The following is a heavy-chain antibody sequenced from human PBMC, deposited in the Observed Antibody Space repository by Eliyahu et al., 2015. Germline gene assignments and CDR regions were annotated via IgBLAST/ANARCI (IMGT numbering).Heavy chain of an antibody. V-gene: IGHV3-23*01. CDR1: GFTFGTYA. Sequence: EVQLLESGGGLVQPGGSLRLPCAASGFTFGTYAMSWVRQAPGKGLEWVSSISGSGGSTYYADSVKGHFTISRDNSKNTVYLQMNSLRAEDTAVYYCANRVGPVAGIIEYWGQGTLVTVSS. D-gene: IGHD6-19*01. CDR3: ANRVGPVAGIIEY. CDR2: ISGSGGST. J-gene: IGHJ4*02.